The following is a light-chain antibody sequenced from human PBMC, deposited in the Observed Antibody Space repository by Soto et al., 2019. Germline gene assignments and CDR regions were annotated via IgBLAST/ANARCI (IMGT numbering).Light chain of an antibody. CDR2: NNS. CDR3: QSYDRNLRGWV. CDR1: SNIGAAYD. V-gene: IGLV1-40*01. Sequence: QSVLAQPPSVSGAPGQRVTISCSNIGAAYDVHWYQQLPGTAPKLLMFNNSRRPSGVPDRFSGAKSGTSASLAITGLQAEDEADYYCQSYDRNLRGWVFGGGTKLTV. J-gene: IGLJ3*02.